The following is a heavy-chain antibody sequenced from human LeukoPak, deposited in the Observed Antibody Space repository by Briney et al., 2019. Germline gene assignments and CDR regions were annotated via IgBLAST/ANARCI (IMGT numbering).Heavy chain of an antibody. Sequence: PGGSLRLSCAASGFTFTNYRMNWVRQAPGKGLEWVAYISSISSTIYYADSVKGRFTISRENAKNSLYLQMNSLRADDTAVYYCARGGDGSGSRIYYMDVWGKGTTVTVSS. CDR1: GFTFTNYR. CDR3: ARGGDGSGSRIYYMDV. J-gene: IGHJ6*03. D-gene: IGHD3-10*01. CDR2: ISSISSTI. V-gene: IGHV3-48*04.